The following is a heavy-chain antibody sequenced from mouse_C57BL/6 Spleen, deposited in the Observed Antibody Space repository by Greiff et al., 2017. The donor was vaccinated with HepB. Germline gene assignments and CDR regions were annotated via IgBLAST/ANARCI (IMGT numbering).Heavy chain of an antibody. D-gene: IGHD2-1*01. Sequence: VQLQQSGAELVKPGASVKLSCKASGYTFTEYTIHWVKQRSGQGLEWIGWFYPGSGSIKYNEKFKDKATLTADKSSSTVYMELSRLTSEDSAVYVCARHEEGSPYGNYGAMDYWGQGTSGTVSS. CDR1: GYTFTEYT. V-gene: IGHV1-62-2*01. CDR2: FYPGSGSI. CDR3: ARHEEGSPYGNYGAMDY. J-gene: IGHJ4*01.